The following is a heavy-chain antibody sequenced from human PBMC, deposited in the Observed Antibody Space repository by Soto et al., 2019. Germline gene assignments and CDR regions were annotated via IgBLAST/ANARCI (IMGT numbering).Heavy chain of an antibody. Sequence: PSETLSLTCTVSGGSISSYYWSWIRQPPGKGLEWIGYIYYSGSTNYNPSLKSRVTISVDTSKNQFSLKLSSVTAADTAVYYCARQRIAAAGDIDYWGQGTLVTVSS. CDR2: IYYSGST. CDR3: ARQRIAAAGDIDY. D-gene: IGHD6-13*01. V-gene: IGHV4-59*08. J-gene: IGHJ4*02. CDR1: GGSISSYY.